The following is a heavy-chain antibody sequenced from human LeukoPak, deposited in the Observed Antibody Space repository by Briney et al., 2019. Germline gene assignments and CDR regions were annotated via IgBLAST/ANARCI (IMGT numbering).Heavy chain of an antibody. Sequence: GGSLRLSCAASGFAFSSYAMGWVRQAPGKGLEWVSAISGSGDNTYYADSVKGRFTISRDNSKNTLYPQTNGLRAGDTAVYYCARRGITGTSIDYWGQGTLVTVSS. CDR2: ISGSGDNT. D-gene: IGHD1-7*01. CDR1: GFAFSSYA. J-gene: IGHJ4*02. CDR3: ARRGITGTSIDY. V-gene: IGHV3-23*01.